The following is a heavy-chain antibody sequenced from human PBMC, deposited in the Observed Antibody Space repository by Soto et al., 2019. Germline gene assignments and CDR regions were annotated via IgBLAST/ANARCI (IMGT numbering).Heavy chain of an antibody. CDR1: GYTFTSYG. CDR2: ISAYNGDT. J-gene: IGHJ6*02. CDR3: ARAGAAPYYYSGLDV. D-gene: IGHD3-16*01. V-gene: IGHV1-18*01. Sequence: GASVKVSCKASGYTFTSYGISWVRQAPGQGLEWMGWISAYNGDTNYAQKFQTRVTMTTDKSTDTAYMDLRSLTSDDTAIYYCARAGAAPYYYSGLDVWGQGTTVTVSS.